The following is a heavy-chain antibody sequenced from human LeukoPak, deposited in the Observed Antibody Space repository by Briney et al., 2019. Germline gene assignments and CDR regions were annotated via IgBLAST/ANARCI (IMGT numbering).Heavy chain of an antibody. V-gene: IGHV4-61*05. CDR1: GGSISSSSYY. CDR2: IYYSGST. D-gene: IGHD3-10*01. J-gene: IGHJ4*02. Sequence: SETLSLTCTVSGGSISSSSYYWGWIRQPPGKGLEWIGYIYYSGSTNYNPSLKSRVTISVDTSKNQFSLKLSSVTAADTAVYYCAIPYGSGSYYADWGQGTLVTVSS. CDR3: AIPYGSGSYYAD.